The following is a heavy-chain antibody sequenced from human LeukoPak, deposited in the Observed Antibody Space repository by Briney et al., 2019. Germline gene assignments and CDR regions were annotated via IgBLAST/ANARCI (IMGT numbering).Heavy chain of an antibody. V-gene: IGHV3-20*04. CDR1: GFTFDDYA. J-gene: IGHJ4*02. D-gene: IGHD5-12*01. Sequence: GGSPRLSCAASGFTFDDYAMLWVRQAPGKGLEWVSSISWNSGSKVYADSVKGRFTISRDNAKNSLYLQMNSLRAEDTAVYYCARVEASGYDYGAFDYWGQGTLVTVSS. CDR2: ISWNSGSK. CDR3: ARVEASGYDYGAFDY.